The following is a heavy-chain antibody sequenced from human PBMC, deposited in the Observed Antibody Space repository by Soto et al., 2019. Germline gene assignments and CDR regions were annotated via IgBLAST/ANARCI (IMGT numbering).Heavy chain of an antibody. Sequence: GGSLRLSCAASGFTFSSYGMHWVRQAPGKGLEWVAVISYDGSNKYYADSVKGRFTISRDNSKNTLYLQMNSLRAEDTAVYYCARKEPSGSGIDYWGQGTLVTVSS. D-gene: IGHD6-19*01. V-gene: IGHV3-30*03. J-gene: IGHJ4*02. CDR3: ARKEPSGSGIDY. CDR1: GFTFSSYG. CDR2: ISYDGSNK.